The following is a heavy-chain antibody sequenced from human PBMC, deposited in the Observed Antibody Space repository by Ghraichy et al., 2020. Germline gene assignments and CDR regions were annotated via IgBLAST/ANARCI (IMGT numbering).Heavy chain of an antibody. CDR1: GFTFSSYG. CDR2: IRYDGSNK. Sequence: LSLTCAASGFTFSSYGMHWVRQAPGKGLEWVAFIRYDGSNKYYADSVKGRFTISRDNSKNTLYLQMNSLRAEDTAVYYCAKDITMIVVVIGDAFDIWGQGTMVTVSS. D-gene: IGHD3-22*01. J-gene: IGHJ3*02. CDR3: AKDITMIVVVIGDAFDI. V-gene: IGHV3-30*02.